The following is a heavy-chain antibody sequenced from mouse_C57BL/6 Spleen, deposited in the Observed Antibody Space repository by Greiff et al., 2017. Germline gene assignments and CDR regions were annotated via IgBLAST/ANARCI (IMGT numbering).Heavy chain of an antibody. CDR3: ARREVILYYAMDY. CDR1: GYSFTGYY. CDR2: INPSTGGT. Sequence: EVQLQQSGPELVKPGASVKISCKASGYSFTGYYMNWVKQSPEKSLEWIGEINPSTGGTTYNQKFKAKATLTVDKSSSTAYMQLKSLTSEDSAVYYCARREVILYYAMDYWGQGTSVTVSS. J-gene: IGHJ4*01. V-gene: IGHV1-42*01.